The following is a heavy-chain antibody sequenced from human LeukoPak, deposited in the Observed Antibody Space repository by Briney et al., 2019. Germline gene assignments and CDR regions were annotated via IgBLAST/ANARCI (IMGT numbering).Heavy chain of an antibody. CDR1: GFPFSSYW. CDR3: TRVGYIDEGIDY. J-gene: IGHJ4*02. CDR2: IKQDGSKK. D-gene: IGHD5-24*01. V-gene: IGHV3-7*04. Sequence: GRSLRLSCAASGFPFSSYWMTWVRQAPGKGLEWVANIKQDGSKKSYVDSVKGRFTISRDNAKNSLYLQMNSLRAEDTAIYYCTRVGYIDEGIDYWGQGTLVTVSS.